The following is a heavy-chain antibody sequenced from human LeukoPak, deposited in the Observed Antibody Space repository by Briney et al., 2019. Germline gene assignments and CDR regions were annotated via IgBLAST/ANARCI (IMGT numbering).Heavy chain of an antibody. J-gene: IGHJ6*03. CDR2: INWNGGST. D-gene: IGHD1-26*01. V-gene: IGHV3-20*04. CDR1: GFTFRSYG. Sequence: GGSLRLSCAASGFTFRSYGMSWVRQAPGKGLEWVSDINWNGGSTGYADSVKGRFTISRDDAKNSLYLQMNSLRAEDTALYYCARGGELLDAHYYYYYMDVWGKGTTVTVSS. CDR3: ARGGELLDAHYYYYYMDV.